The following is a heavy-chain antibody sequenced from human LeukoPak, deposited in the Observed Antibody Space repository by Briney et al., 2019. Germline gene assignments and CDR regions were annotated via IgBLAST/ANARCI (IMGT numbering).Heavy chain of an antibody. CDR3: ASKHYGDYGVVDAFDI. CDR2: IYHSGST. J-gene: IGHJ3*02. V-gene: IGHV4-38-2*02. Sequence: SETLSLTCTVSGYSISSGYYWGWIRQPPGKGLEWIGSIYHSGSTYYNPSLKSRVTISVDTSKNQFSLKLSSVTAADTAVYYCASKHYGDYGVVDAFDIWGQGTMVTVSS. D-gene: IGHD4-17*01. CDR1: GYSISSGYY.